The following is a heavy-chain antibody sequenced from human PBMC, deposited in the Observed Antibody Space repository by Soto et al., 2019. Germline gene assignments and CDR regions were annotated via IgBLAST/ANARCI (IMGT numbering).Heavy chain of an antibody. CDR3: ARDRLSSMVLGFKYGMDV. Sequence: SETLPLTCTVSGGSVSSGRYYLSWIRQPPGNGLEWIGYISYTGSTNYNPSLKSRVTISVDTSKNQFSLKLSSVTAADTAVYYCARDRLSSMVLGFKYGMDVWGQATTVTVSS. CDR1: GGSVSSGRYY. V-gene: IGHV4-61*01. CDR2: ISYTGST. D-gene: IGHD3-10*01. J-gene: IGHJ6*02.